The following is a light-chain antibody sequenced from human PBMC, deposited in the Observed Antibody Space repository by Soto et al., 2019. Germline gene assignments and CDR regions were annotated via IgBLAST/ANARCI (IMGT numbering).Light chain of an antibody. J-gene: IGLJ1*01. CDR1: KIGRKS. V-gene: IGLV3-21*04. CDR3: QVWDSSSDPLYV. Sequence: SYELTQPPSGSVAPGKTARVTFGGNKIGRKSVHWYQQKPGQAPVLVIYYDSDRPAGIPERFSGSNSGTTATLTISRVEAGDAADYYCQVWDSSSDPLYVFGTGTKVTLL. CDR2: YDS.